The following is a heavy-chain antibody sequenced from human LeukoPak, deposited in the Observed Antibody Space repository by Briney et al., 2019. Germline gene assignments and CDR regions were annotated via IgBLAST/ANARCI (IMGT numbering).Heavy chain of an antibody. V-gene: IGHV3-30*18. CDR2: ISYDGSNK. D-gene: IGHD6-13*01. CDR1: GFTFSSYG. J-gene: IGHJ6*02. CDR3: AKRGTAAGTSGNSPYYYYYGMDV. Sequence: GGSLRLSCAASGFTFSSYGMHWVRQAPGKGLEWVAVISYDGSNKYYADSVKGRYTISRDNSKNTLYLQMNSLRAEDTAVYYCAKRGTAAGTSGNSPYYYYYGMDVWGQGTTVTVSS.